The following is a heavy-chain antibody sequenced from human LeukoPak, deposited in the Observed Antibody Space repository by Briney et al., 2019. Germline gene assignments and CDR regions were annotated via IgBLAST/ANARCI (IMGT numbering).Heavy chain of an antibody. CDR3: ARDLYGDYSLDY. V-gene: IGHV3-21*01. Sequence: GGSLRLSCAASGFTFTSYAMNWVRQAPGKGLEWVSSISSSTSYISYADSVKGRFTISRDNAKNSLYLQMNSLRAEDTAVYYCARDLYGDYSLDYWGQGTLVTVSS. CDR2: ISSSTSYI. J-gene: IGHJ4*02. D-gene: IGHD4-17*01. CDR1: GFTFTSYA.